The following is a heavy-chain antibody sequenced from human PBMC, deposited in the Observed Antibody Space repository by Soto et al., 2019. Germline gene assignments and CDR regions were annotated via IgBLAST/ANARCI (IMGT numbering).Heavy chain of an antibody. CDR3: AGPPELTRIYYFYGMDV. V-gene: IGHV1-69*12. CDR1: GGTFSSYA. Sequence: QVQLVQSGAGVKKPGSSVKVSCKASGGTFSSYAISWVRQAPGQGLEWMGGIIPIFGTANYAQKFQGRVTITADESTSTAYMELSSLRSEDTAVYYCAGPPELTRIYYFYGMDVWGQGTTVTVSS. J-gene: IGHJ6*02. CDR2: IIPIFGTA. D-gene: IGHD1-7*01.